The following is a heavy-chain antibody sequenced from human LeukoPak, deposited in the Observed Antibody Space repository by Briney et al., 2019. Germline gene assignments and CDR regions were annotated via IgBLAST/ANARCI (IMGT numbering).Heavy chain of an antibody. D-gene: IGHD3-10*01. CDR2: IFHSGST. CDR1: GYSISSGAYS. Sequence: SETLSLTCTVPGYSISSGAYSWSWIRQPPGKGLEWIGYIFHSGSTFYNPSLKSRVTISVDNSQNQFSLRLSSVTAADTAVYFCARELWFANAPGSWLDPWGQGTLVTVSS. J-gene: IGHJ5*02. CDR3: ARELWFANAPGSWLDP. V-gene: IGHV4-30-2*01.